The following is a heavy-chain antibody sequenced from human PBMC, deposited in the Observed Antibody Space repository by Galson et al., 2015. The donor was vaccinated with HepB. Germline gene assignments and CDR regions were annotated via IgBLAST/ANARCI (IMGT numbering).Heavy chain of an antibody. Sequence: ALRLSCAPSGFNFSNYALTWVLQTPVQGLDWVSAISDSGDSTYYADSVRGRFTISRDNSKNTLYLQMNGLTADDTAVYFCAKDAAPGSGSRYFDDWGQGTLVTVSS. D-gene: IGHD6-19*01. CDR1: GFNFSNYA. CDR2: ISDSGDST. J-gene: IGHJ4*02. CDR3: AKDAAPGSGSRYFDD. V-gene: IGHV3-23*01.